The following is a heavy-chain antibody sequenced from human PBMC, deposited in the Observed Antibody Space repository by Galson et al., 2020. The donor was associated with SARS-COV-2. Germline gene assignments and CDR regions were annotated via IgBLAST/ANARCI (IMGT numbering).Heavy chain of an antibody. J-gene: IGHJ6*02. CDR2: ISSDGGHQ. D-gene: IGHD6-25*01. CDR1: GFPFSPIV. V-gene: IGHV3-30-3*01. CDR3: ATGRSGLDV. Sequence: GESLKISCAASGFPFSPIVMYWVRPAPGKGLECVALISSDGGHQSYADSVKGRFTISRDNSKNTLFLQMNSLRPEDTAVFYCATGRSGLDVWGQGTTVIVSS.